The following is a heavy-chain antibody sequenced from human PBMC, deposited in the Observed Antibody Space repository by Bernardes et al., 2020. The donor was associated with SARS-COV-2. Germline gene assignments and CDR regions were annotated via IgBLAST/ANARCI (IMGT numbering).Heavy chain of an antibody. D-gene: IGHD3-10*01. CDR3: VKDRGGTWAFDI. CDR2: IGANGGST. Sequence: GSKRLSCSASGFTLSSLAMHWVRQAPEMGLEYVSHIGANGGSTSYADSMKGRFTVSRDNFKSTLFLQMNFLRPEDTATYYCVKDRGGTWAFDIWGRGTTVIVSS. J-gene: IGHJ3*02. CDR1: GFTLSSLA. V-gene: IGHV3-64D*06.